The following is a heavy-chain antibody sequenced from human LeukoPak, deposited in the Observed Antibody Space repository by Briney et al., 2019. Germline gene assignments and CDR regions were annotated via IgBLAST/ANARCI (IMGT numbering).Heavy chain of an antibody. J-gene: IGHJ3*02. CDR1: RFTFRSYA. D-gene: IGHD2-15*01. CDR2: ISGSGGST. V-gene: IGHV3-23*01. CDR3: AKDVVGFDAFDI. Sequence: GVSVRLSCAASRFTFRSYAMIWVRQAAGKAVEWVSAISGSGGSTYYADSVKGRFTISRDNSKDTLYLQMKSLRAEDTAVYYCAKDVVGFDAFDIWGQGTMVTVSS.